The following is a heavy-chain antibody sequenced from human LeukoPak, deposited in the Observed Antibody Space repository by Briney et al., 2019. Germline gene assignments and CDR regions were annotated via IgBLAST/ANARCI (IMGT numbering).Heavy chain of an antibody. CDR3: ARYSSSKNWFDP. D-gene: IGHD6-6*01. J-gene: IGHJ5*02. CDR1: GYSFTSYW. CDR2: FYPGDSDT. Sequence: GESLKISCKGSGYSFTSYWIGWVCQMPGKGLEWMGIFYPGDSDTRYSPSFQGQVTISADKSISTAYLQWSNLKASDTAMYYCARYSSSKNWFDPWGQGTLVTVSS. V-gene: IGHV5-51*01.